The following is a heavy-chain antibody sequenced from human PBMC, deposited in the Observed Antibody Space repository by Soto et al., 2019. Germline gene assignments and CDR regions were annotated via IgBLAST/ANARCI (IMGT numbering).Heavy chain of an antibody. Sequence: QVQLQESGPGLVKPSQTLSLTCTVSGGSISRGGYYWSWIRQHPGKGLEWIGYIYYSGSTSYNPSLKRRVTISVDTSKNQFSLKLSSVPAADTAVYYCAGIYSGSPGGTLRYWGQGTLVTVSS. V-gene: IGHV4-31*03. CDR3: AGIYSGSPGGTLRY. CDR1: GGSISRGGYY. D-gene: IGHD1-26*01. J-gene: IGHJ4*02. CDR2: IYYSGST.